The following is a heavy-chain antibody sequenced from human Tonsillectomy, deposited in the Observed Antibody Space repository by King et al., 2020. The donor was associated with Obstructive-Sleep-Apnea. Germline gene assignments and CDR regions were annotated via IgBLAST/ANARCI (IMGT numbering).Heavy chain of an antibody. Sequence: LVESGGGLVQPGGSLRLSCAASGFTVSSNYMSWVRQAPGKGLEWVSVIYSGGSTYYADSVKGRFTISRHNSKKTLYLQMNSLRAEDTAVYYCARGVDTAMVYYFDYWGQGTLVTVSS. CDR3: ARGVDTAMVYYFDY. J-gene: IGHJ4*02. D-gene: IGHD5-18*01. CDR1: GFTVSSNY. CDR2: IYSGGST. V-gene: IGHV3-53*04.